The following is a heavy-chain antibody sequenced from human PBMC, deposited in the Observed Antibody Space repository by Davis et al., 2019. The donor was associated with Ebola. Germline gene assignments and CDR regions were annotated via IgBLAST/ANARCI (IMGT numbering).Heavy chain of an antibody. J-gene: IGHJ6*03. CDR2: INPNSGGT. CDR3: ARGPYDFWSGYYNMDV. CDR1: GYTFTGYY. D-gene: IGHD3-3*01. Sequence: ASVTVSCKASGYTFTGYYMHWVRQAPGQGLEWMGWINPNSGGTNYAQKFQGRVTMTRDTSISTAYMELSRLRSDDTAVYYCARGPYDFWSGYYNMDVWGKGTTVTVSS. V-gene: IGHV1-2*02.